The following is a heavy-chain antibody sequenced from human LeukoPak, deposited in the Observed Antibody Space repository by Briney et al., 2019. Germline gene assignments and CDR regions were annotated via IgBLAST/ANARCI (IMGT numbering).Heavy chain of an antibody. V-gene: IGHV4-59*01. CDR3: ARWLQLDDAFDI. CDR2: IYYSGST. CDR1: GGSISRYY. Sequence: SETLSLTCTVSGGSISRYYWSWIRQPPGKGLEWIGSIYYSGSTNYNPSLKSRVTISVDTSKNQFSLKLSSVTAADTAIYYCARWLQLDDAFDIWGQGTMVIVSS. J-gene: IGHJ3*02. D-gene: IGHD5-24*01.